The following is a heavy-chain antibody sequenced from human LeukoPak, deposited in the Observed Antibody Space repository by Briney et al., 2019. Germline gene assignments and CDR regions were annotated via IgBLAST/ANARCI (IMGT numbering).Heavy chain of an antibody. Sequence: SETLSLTCTVSGVSISNNYYYWAWIRQPPGKGLEMIGYVHYTGSTFYNSSLKSRVTISADTSQNQFSLSLTSVTAADTAVYYCARLMISPYYYGMDVWGQGTTVTVSS. CDR1: GVSISNNYYY. V-gene: IGHV4-39*01. CDR2: VHYTGST. J-gene: IGHJ6*02. D-gene: IGHD3-22*01. CDR3: ARLMISPYYYGMDV.